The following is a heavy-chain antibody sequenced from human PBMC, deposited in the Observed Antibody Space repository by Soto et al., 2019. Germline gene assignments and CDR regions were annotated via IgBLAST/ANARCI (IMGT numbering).Heavy chain of an antibody. J-gene: IGHJ4*02. CDR2: INPNSGGT. Sequence: ASVKVSCKASGYTFTGYYMHWVRQAPGQGLEWMGWINPNSGGTNYAQKFQGWVTMTRDTSISTAYMELSRLRSDDTAVYYCARGVSWDIVVVVAAPESVLDYWGQGTLVTVSS. CDR1: GYTFTGYY. V-gene: IGHV1-2*04. CDR3: ARGVSWDIVVVVAAPESVLDY. D-gene: IGHD2-15*01.